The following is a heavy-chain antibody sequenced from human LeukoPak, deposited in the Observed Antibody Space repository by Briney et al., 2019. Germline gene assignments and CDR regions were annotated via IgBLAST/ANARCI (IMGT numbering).Heavy chain of an antibody. CDR3: AREHYCSGGSCFEGWFDP. D-gene: IGHD2-15*01. V-gene: IGHV4-4*07. Sequence: RPSETLSLTCTVSGGSISSYYWSWIRQPAGKGLEWIGRIYTSGSTNYNPSLKSRVTMSVDTSKNQFSLKLSSVTAADTAVYYCAREHYCSGGSCFEGWFDPWGQGTLVTVSS. J-gene: IGHJ5*02. CDR2: IYTSGST. CDR1: GGSISSYY.